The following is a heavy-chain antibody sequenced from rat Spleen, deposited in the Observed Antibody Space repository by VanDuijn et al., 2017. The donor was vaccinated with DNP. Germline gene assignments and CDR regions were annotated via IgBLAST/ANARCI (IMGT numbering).Heavy chain of an antibody. Sequence: EVKLVESGGGLVQPGRSLKLSCAASGFNLNDYWMGWVRQAPGKGLEWVASINPDGASTYYLDSVKGRFTISRDNAENTVYLQMDSLRSEDTATYYCTKDLQWYAMDAWGQGTSVTVSA. CDR2: INPDGAST. D-gene: IGHD1-1*01. J-gene: IGHJ4*01. CDR3: TKDLQWYAMDA. CDR1: GFNLNDYW. V-gene: IGHV5-58*01.